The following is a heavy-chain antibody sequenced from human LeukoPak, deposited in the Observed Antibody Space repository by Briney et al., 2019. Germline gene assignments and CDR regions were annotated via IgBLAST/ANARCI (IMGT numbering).Heavy chain of an antibody. Sequence: GASVKVSCKASGYTFTSYDINWVRQATGQGLEWMGWMNPNSGNTGYAQKFQGRVTITRNTSISTAYMELSSLRSDDTAVYYCARVGIAVAPPNDYWGQGTLVTVSS. J-gene: IGHJ4*02. CDR1: GYTFTSYD. CDR2: MNPNSGNT. CDR3: ARVGIAVAPPNDY. D-gene: IGHD6-19*01. V-gene: IGHV1-8*03.